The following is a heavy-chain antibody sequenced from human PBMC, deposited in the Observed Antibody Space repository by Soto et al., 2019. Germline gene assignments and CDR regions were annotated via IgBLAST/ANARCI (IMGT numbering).Heavy chain of an antibody. Sequence: SLTCTVSGGSISSYYWSWIRQPPGKGLEWIGYIYYSGSTNYNPSLKSRVTISVDTSKNQFSLKLSSVTAADTAVYYCARGVRPTLSGIVVPCGSFDIWGQGTTVT. J-gene: IGHJ3*02. CDR3: ARGVRPTLSGIVVPCGSFDI. D-gene: IGHD2-15*01. CDR2: IYYSGST. CDR1: GGSISSYY. V-gene: IGHV4-59*01.